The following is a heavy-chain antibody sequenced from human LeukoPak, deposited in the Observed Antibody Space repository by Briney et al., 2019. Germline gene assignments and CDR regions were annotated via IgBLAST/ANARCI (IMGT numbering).Heavy chain of an antibody. CDR1: GYSFTSYW. J-gene: IGHJ4*02. Sequence: GESLRISCKGSGYSFTSYWISWVRQMPGKGLEWMGRIDPSGSYTNYSPSFQGHVTISADKSISTAYLQWSSLKASDTAMYYCASLSRYCSSTSCYLSWGQGTLVTVSS. CDR3: ASLSRYCSSTSCYLS. V-gene: IGHV5-10-1*01. D-gene: IGHD2-2*01. CDR2: IDPSGSYT.